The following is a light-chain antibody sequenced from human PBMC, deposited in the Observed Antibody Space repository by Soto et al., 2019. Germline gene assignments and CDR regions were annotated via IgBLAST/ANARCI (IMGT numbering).Light chain of an antibody. Sequence: VLTQSPVTLSLSPGDRATLSCRASPSFRGLLAWYQQKPGQAPRLLIYDAYNRATGIPPRFSGSGSGTDFTLTISSLEPEDSAVYYCQQRHMWPITFGQGTRLEIK. CDR3: QQRHMWPIT. CDR1: PSFRGL. J-gene: IGKJ5*01. V-gene: IGKV3-11*01. CDR2: DAY.